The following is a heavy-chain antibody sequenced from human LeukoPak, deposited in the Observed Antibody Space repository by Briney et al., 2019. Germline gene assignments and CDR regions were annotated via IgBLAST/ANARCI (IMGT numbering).Heavy chain of an antibody. CDR3: TRPKWGLRYFDY. D-gene: IGHD2-8*01. CDR2: FSHDGSST. CDR1: GFTVSNSG. J-gene: IGHJ4*02. Sequence: GGSLRLSCAASGFTVSNSGIHWVRQAPGKGLEWVAVFSHDGSSTYYADSVKGRFTISRDNSKNTLHLQMNSLRADDTAVYYCTRPKWGLRYFDYWGQGALVTVSS. V-gene: IGHV3-30-3*01.